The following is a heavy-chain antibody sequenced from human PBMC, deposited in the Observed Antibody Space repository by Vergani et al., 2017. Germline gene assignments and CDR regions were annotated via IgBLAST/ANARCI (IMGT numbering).Heavy chain of an antibody. CDR3: ARGRVITFSWFDP. D-gene: IGHD2-21*01. V-gene: IGHV4-34*01. Sequence: QVQLQQWGAGLLKPSETLSLTCAVYGGSFSGYYWSWIRQPPGKGLEWLGEINHSGSTNYNPSLKSGVTLSVDTSNNLFSLKRSPVTAADTAVYYCARGRVITFSWFDPWGQGTLVTVSS. CDR2: INHSGST. CDR1: GGSFSGYY. J-gene: IGHJ5*02.